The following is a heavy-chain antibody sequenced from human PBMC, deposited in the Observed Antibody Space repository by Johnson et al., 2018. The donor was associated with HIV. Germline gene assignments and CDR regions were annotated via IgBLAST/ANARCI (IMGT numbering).Heavy chain of an antibody. V-gene: IGHV3-53*01. J-gene: IGHJ3*02. Sequence: VQLVESGGGLIQPGGSLRLSCAVSGFTVSSNYMSWVRQAPGKGLEWVSVIYSGGNTYYADSVKGRFTISRDNSKNTLYLQMNSLRAEDTAVYFCARAGQQWLADAFDIWGQGTMVTVSS. CDR1: GFTVSSNY. CDR2: IYSGGNT. CDR3: ARAGQQWLADAFDI. D-gene: IGHD6-19*01.